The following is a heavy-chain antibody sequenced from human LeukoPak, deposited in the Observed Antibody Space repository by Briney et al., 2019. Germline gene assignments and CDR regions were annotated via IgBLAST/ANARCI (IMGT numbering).Heavy chain of an antibody. Sequence: SETLSLTCTVSGGSISSYYWSWIRQPAGKGLEWIGRMHSSGSTNCNPSIKSRVTMSLDTSKNQFSLKVGSVTAADTAMYYCAREAVHYGSGSHDYWGQGTLVAVSS. CDR2: MHSSGST. V-gene: IGHV4-4*07. D-gene: IGHD3-10*01. CDR1: GGSISSYY. J-gene: IGHJ4*02. CDR3: AREAVHYGSGSHDY.